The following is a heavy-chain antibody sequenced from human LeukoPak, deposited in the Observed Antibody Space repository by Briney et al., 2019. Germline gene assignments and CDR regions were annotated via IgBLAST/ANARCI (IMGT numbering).Heavy chain of an antibody. D-gene: IGHD6-6*01. V-gene: IGHV5-51*01. Sequence: GESLKISCKASGYTFTNYWIGWVRQMPGKGLEWMGIIYPGDSDTRYSPSFRGQVIISADKSIRTAYLQWTSLKASDTAMYYCARGVGIAARNFDYWGQGTLVTVSS. CDR1: GYTFTNYW. J-gene: IGHJ4*02. CDR2: IYPGDSDT. CDR3: ARGVGIAARNFDY.